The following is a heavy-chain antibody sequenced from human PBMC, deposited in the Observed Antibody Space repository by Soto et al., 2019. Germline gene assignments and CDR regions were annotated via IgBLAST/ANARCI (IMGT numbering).Heavy chain of an antibody. D-gene: IGHD4-4*01. CDR2: IRSKANSYAT. Sequence: GGSLRLSCAASGFTFSGSAMHWVRQASGKGLEWVGRIRSKANSYATAYAASVKGRFTISRDDSKNTAYLQMNSLKTEDTAVYYCTTQLGTVTTPGGGDWFDPWGQGTLVTVSS. CDR1: GFTFSGSA. V-gene: IGHV3-73*01. J-gene: IGHJ5*02. CDR3: TTQLGTVTTPGGGDWFDP.